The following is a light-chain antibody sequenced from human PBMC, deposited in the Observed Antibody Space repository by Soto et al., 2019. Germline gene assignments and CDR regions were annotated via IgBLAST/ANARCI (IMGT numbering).Light chain of an antibody. CDR2: DTS. Sequence: EIVLTQSQAILSVSAGLRPTLSCRASQSVNKYLAWFQQKLGQPPRLLIYDTSNRATGIPPRFSGSGSGTDFTLIISSLEPEDFAVYYCQQRFNWPWTFGQGTKVDIK. CDR3: QQRFNWPWT. J-gene: IGKJ1*01. CDR1: QSVNKY. V-gene: IGKV3-11*01.